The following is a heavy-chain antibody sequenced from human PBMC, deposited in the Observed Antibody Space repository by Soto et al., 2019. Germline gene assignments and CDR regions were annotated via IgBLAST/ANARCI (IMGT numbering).Heavy chain of an antibody. Sequence: SETLSLTCTVSGGSISSYCWSWIRQPPGKGMEWIGYIYYNGSTNYNPSLKSRVTISVDTSKNQFSLKLSSVTAADTAVYYCSRDRPARASGYPLSPPYFYYVLDVWRQLPTFTVSS. J-gene: IGHJ6*02. CDR3: SRDRPARASGYPLSPPYFYYVLDV. D-gene: IGHD5-12*01. CDR1: GGSISSYC. V-gene: IGHV4-59*01. CDR2: IYYNGST.